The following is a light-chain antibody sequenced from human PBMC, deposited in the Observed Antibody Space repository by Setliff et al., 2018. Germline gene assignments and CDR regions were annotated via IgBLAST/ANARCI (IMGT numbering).Light chain of an antibody. J-gene: IGLJ1*01. CDR3: SSYKSDSTYV. Sequence: QSALAQPASVSGSPGQSITISCTGTSGDVGVFNYVSWYQQHPGKAPKLMIYDVTSRPSGVFNRFSGSKSGNTASLTISGLQVEDEAYYYCSSYKSDSTYVFGTGTKVTVL. V-gene: IGLV2-14*03. CDR2: DVT. CDR1: SGDVGVFNY.